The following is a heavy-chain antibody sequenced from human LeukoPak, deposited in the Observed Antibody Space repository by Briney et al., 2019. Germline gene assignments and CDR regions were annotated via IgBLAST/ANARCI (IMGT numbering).Heavy chain of an antibody. Sequence: SETLSLTCTVSGGSISSYYWSWIRQPPGKGLEWIGYIYYSGSTNYNPSLKSRVTISVDTSKNQFSLKLSSVTAADTAVYYCARSFGVVFMLDYWGLGTLVTVSS. CDR3: ARSFGVVFMLDY. CDR1: GGSISSYY. D-gene: IGHD3-3*01. CDR2: IYYSGST. V-gene: IGHV4-59*01. J-gene: IGHJ4*02.